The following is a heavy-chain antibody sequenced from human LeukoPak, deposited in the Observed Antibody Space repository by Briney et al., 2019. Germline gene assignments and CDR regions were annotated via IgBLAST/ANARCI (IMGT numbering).Heavy chain of an antibody. V-gene: IGHV1-46*01. J-gene: IGHJ4*02. CDR2: INPSGGST. Sequence: ASVKVSCKASGYTFTSYYMHWVRQAPGQGLEWMGIINPSGGSTSYAQKFQGRVTMTEDTSTDTAYMELSSLRSEDTAVYYCATRVVPAAIPYFDYWGQGTLVTVSS. D-gene: IGHD2-2*01. CDR1: GYTFTSYY. CDR3: ATRVVPAAIPYFDY.